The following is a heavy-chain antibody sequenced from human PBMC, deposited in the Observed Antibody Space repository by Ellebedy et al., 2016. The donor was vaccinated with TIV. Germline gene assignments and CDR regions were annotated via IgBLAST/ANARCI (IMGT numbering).Heavy chain of an antibody. Sequence: MPSDTLSLTCAVPGGSISSDASYWSWIRQPPGKGLEWIGYIYYSGSTYYNPSLKSRVTISVDTSKNQFSLKLSSVTAADTAVYYCARGTAPPRGYSYGCGLDYWGQGTLVTVSS. V-gene: IGHV4-30-4*02. J-gene: IGHJ4*02. CDR2: IYYSGST. CDR1: GGSISSDASY. CDR3: ARGTAPPRGYSYGCGLDY. D-gene: IGHD5-18*01.